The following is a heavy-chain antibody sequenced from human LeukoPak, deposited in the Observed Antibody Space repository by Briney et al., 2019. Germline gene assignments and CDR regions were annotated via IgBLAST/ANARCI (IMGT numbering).Heavy chain of an antibody. J-gene: IGHJ4*02. Sequence: SETLSLTCAAYGGSFSGYYWSWIRQPPGKGLEWIGEINHSGSTNYNPSLKSRVTISVDTSKNQFSLKLSSVTAADTAVYYCARAGVGRITVVRGVDYYYFDYWGQGTLVTVSS. V-gene: IGHV4-34*01. CDR1: GGSFSGYY. CDR3: ARAGVGRITVVRGVDYYYFDY. CDR2: INHSGST. D-gene: IGHD3-10*01.